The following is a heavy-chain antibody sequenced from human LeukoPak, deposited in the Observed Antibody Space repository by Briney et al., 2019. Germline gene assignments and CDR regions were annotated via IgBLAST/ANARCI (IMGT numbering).Heavy chain of an antibody. J-gene: IGHJ4*02. CDR1: TYTFIRYG. Sequence: AASVTVSCKASTYTFIRYGITWVRQAPGQGLEWLAWISPYNGNTKYAQKFQGRVTMTTDTSTSTAYMELKSLTSDDTAVYYCAREESIGRYQFLHDSWGQGTLVTVSS. CDR3: AREESIGRYQFLHDS. V-gene: IGHV1-18*01. D-gene: IGHD1-26*01. CDR2: ISPYNGNT.